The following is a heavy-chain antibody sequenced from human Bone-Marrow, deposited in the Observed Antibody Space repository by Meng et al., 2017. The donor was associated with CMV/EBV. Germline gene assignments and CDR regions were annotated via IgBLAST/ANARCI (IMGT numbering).Heavy chain of an antibody. V-gene: IGHV4-39*07. CDR1: GGSISSSSYY. CDR3: ARAAGGDRLDY. J-gene: IGHJ4*02. Sequence: SETLSLTCTVSGGSISSSSYYWGWIRQPPGKGLEWIGSIYYSGSTYYNPSLKSRVTISVDTSKNQFSLKLSSVTAADTAVYYCARAAGGDRLDYWGQGNLV. CDR2: IYYSGST. D-gene: IGHD2-21*01.